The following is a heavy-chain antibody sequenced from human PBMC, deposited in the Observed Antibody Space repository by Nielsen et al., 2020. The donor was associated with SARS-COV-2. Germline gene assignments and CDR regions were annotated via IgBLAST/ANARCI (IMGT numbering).Heavy chain of an antibody. CDR1: GFTFSSYA. CDR2: ISGSGGST. J-gene: IGHJ4*02. CDR3: AKARYSGYDPGFDY. V-gene: IGHV3-23*01. Sequence: GESLKISCAASGFTFSSYAMSWVRQAPGKGLEWVSAISGSGGSTYYADSVKGRFTISRDNSKNTLYLQMNSLRAEDTAVYYCAKARYSGYDPGFDYWGQGTLVTVSS. D-gene: IGHD5-12*01.